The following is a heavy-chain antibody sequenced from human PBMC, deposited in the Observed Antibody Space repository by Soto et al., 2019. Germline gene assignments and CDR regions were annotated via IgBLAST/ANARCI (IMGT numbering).Heavy chain of an antibody. J-gene: IGHJ3*02. D-gene: IGHD5-12*01. CDR2: ISSSGSTI. Sequence: GGSLRLSCAASGFTFSDYYMSWIRQAPGKGLEWVSYISSSGSTIYYADSVKGRFTISRDNAKNSLYLQMNSLRAEDTAVYYCAREWLPTTNMWLGPDAFDIWGQGTMVTVSS. CDR1: GFTFSDYY. V-gene: IGHV3-11*01. CDR3: AREWLPTTNMWLGPDAFDI.